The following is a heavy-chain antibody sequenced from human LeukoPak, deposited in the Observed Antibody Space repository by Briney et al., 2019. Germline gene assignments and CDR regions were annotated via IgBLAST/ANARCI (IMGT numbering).Heavy chain of an antibody. CDR2: INHSGST. J-gene: IGHJ4*02. Sequence: SETLSLTCAVYGGSFSGYYWSWIRQPPGKGLEWIGEINHSGSTNYNPSLKSRVTISVDTSKNQLSLKLSSVTAADTAVYYCARGSGGYSYGYRTAFDYWGQGTLVTVSS. CDR1: GGSFSGYY. V-gene: IGHV4-34*01. D-gene: IGHD5-18*01. CDR3: ARGSGGYSYGYRTAFDY.